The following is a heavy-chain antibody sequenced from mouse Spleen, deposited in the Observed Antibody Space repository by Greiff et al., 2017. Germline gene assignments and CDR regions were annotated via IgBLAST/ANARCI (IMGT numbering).Heavy chain of an antibody. V-gene: IGHV1-69*01. CDR1: GYTFTSYW. J-gene: IGHJ2*01. Sequence: QVQLQQPGAELVMPGASVKLSCKASGYTFTSYWMHWVKQRPGQGLEWIGEIDPSDSYTNYNQKFKGKATLTVDKSSSTAYMQLSSLTSEDSAVYYCARRGETDDYWGQGTTLTVSS. CDR2: IDPSDSYT. CDR3: ARRGETDDY. D-gene: IGHD4-1*01.